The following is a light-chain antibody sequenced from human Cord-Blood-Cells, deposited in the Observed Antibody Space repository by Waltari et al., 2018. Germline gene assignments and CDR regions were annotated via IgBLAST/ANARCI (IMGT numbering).Light chain of an antibody. CDR3: AAWDDSLHGYV. Sequence: QSVLTQPPSASGTPGQRVTISCSGSSSNIGSNTVNWYQQLPGTAPKLLIYRNNQRPSGVPDRFSGSKSGASASLAISGLQAEDEADYYCAAWDDSLHGYVFGTGTKVTVL. CDR1: SSNIGSNT. V-gene: IGLV1-44*01. J-gene: IGLJ1*01. CDR2: RNN.